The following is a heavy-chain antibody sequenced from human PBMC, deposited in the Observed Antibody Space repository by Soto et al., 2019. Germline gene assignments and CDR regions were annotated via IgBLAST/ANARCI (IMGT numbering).Heavy chain of an antibody. D-gene: IGHD5-12*01. Sequence: SGPTLVNPTQPLTLTCTFSGFSLSTSGMRVSWIRQPPGKALEWLARIDWDDDKFYSTSLKTRLTISKDTSKNQVVLTMTNMDPVDTATYYCAGGDGYKDYWGQGTLVTVSS. V-gene: IGHV2-70*04. CDR2: IDWDDDK. CDR3: AGGDGYKDY. J-gene: IGHJ4*02. CDR1: GFSLSTSGMR.